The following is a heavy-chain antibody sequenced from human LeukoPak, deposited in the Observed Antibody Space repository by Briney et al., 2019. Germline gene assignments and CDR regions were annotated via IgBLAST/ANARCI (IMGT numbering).Heavy chain of an antibody. J-gene: IGHJ5*02. CDR2: VYYNGST. CDR3: ARQRTVTSSFDP. V-gene: IGHV4-59*08. Sequence: PSPTLSLTCTDSGGSINTYFSTWIRQPPGKGLDRIGYVYYNGSTNYNPSLKSRVTISVDTSKNQFSLKLSSVTAADTAVYYCARQRTVTSSFDPWGQGTLVTVSS. D-gene: IGHD4-17*01. CDR1: GGSINTYF.